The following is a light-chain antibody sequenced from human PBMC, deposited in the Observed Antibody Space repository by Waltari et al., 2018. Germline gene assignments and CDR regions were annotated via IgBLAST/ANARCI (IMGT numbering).Light chain of an antibody. CDR2: GAS. CDR3: QQYDGSILT. V-gene: IGKV3-20*01. Sequence: IVLTQSPDTLSLSPGQRATLSCRASQTINNNFLVWYQQKPGQATRLLIHGASSRATGLPDRFSGSGSGTDFTLTISRLEPEDVAVYYCQQYDGSILTFGGGTKVEI. CDR1: QTINNNF. J-gene: IGKJ4*01.